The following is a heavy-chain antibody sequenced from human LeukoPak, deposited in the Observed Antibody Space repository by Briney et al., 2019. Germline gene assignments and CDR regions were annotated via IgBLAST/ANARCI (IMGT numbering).Heavy chain of an antibody. CDR3: ATRYCSSTSCYGTDAFDI. CDR2: IYYTGAT. V-gene: IGHV4-59*08. Sequence: SETLSLTCTVSGGSISSYYWSWIRLPPGKGLEWIGYIYYTGATYYNPSLKSRVTTSLGTSKNQFSLKLSSVTAADTAVYYCATRYCSSTSCYGTDAFDIWGQGTMVTVSS. J-gene: IGHJ3*02. CDR1: GGSISSYY. D-gene: IGHD2-2*01.